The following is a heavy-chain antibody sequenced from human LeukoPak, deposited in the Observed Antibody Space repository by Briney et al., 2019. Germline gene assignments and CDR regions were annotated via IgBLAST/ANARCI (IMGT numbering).Heavy chain of an antibody. V-gene: IGHV1-8*01. CDR1: GYSFTSYD. J-gene: IGHJ4*02. D-gene: IGHD6-19*01. Sequence: ASVKVSCKASGYSFTSYDINWVRQGTAQGLEWMGWMNPNSGNTGYAQKFQSRVTMTRNTSISTDYMELSSLRSEDTAVYYCARETPGEIAVAANGYFDYWGQGTLVTVSS. CDR3: ARETPGEIAVAANGYFDY. CDR2: MNPNSGNT.